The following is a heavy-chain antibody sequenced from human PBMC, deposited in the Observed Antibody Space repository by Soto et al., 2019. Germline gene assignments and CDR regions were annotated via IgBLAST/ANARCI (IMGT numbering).Heavy chain of an antibody. D-gene: IGHD3-10*01. CDR1: GFTFSGFG. J-gene: IGHJ6*02. CDR2: ISYDGSNK. CDR3: AKAKYYYGSGSYYLPYYYYGMDV. Sequence: GGPLRLSCAASGFTFSGFGLSWVRQAPGYGLVWVAVISYDGSNKYSADSVQGRFTISRDNSKNTLYLQMNSLRAEDTAVYYCAKAKYYYGSGSYYLPYYYYGMDVWGQGTTVTVSS. V-gene: IGHV3-30*18.